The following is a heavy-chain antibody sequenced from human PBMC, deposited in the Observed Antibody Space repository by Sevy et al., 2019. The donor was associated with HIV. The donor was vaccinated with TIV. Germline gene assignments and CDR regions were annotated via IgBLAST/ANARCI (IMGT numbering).Heavy chain of an antibody. CDR1: GDSISNGDYY. Sequence: SETLSLTCTVSGDSISNGDYYWGWIRQPPGKGPEWIGSIYYSGSTYYNPSLMSRVTISVDTSRNQLSLKLSSVTAADTAVYYCVRPQYGGSHLLFDYWGQGTLVTVSS. V-gene: IGHV4-39*01. CDR3: VRPQYGGSHLLFDY. CDR2: IYYSGST. J-gene: IGHJ4*02. D-gene: IGHD5-12*01.